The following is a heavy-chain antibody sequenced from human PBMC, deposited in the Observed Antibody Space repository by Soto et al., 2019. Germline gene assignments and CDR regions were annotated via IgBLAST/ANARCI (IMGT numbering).Heavy chain of an antibody. D-gene: IGHD2-15*01. CDR3: ARDREFHCSGGSCYSGYYYGMDV. CDR2: IYYSGST. J-gene: IGHJ6*02. V-gene: IGHV4-31*03. Sequence: PSETLSLTCTVSGGSISSGGYYWSWIRQHPGKGLEWIGYIYYSGSTYYNPSLKSRVTISVDTSKNQFSLKLSSVTAADTAVYYCARDREFHCSGGSCYSGYYYGMDVWGQGTTVTVS. CDR1: GGSISSGGYY.